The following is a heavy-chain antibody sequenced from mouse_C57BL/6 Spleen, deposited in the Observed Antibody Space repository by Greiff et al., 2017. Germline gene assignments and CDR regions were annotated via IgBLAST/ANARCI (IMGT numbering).Heavy chain of an antibody. Sequence: VKLQESGAELVKPGASVKLSCKASGYTFTEYTIHWVKQRSGQGLEWIGWFYPGSGSIKYNEKFKDKATLTADKSSSTVYMELSRLTSEDSAVYFCARHEDLGGYDAYWYFDVWGTGTTVTVSS. V-gene: IGHV1-62-2*01. D-gene: IGHD2-2*01. CDR1: GYTFTEYT. J-gene: IGHJ1*03. CDR2: FYPGSGSI. CDR3: ARHEDLGGYDAYWYFDV.